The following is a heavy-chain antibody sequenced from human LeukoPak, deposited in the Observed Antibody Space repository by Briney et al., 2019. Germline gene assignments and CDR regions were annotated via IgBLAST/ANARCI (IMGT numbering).Heavy chain of an antibody. D-gene: IGHD3-22*01. Sequence: GGSLRLSCAASGFTFSRYWMSWVRQAPRKGLEWVANIKQDGSEKYYVDSVKGRFTISRDNAKNSLYLQMNSLRAEDTAVYYCARDKGDYDTSGSLFVFGGQGALVTVSS. V-gene: IGHV3-7*03. CDR2: IKQDGSEK. CDR3: ARDKGDYDTSGSLFVF. CDR1: GFTFSRYW. J-gene: IGHJ4*02.